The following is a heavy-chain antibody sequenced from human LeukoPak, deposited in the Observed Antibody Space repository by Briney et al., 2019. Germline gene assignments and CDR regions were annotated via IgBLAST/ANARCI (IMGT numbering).Heavy chain of an antibody. CDR1: GGSFSGYY. V-gene: IGHV4-34*01. Sequence: SETLSLTCAVYGGSFSGYYWSWIRQPPGKGLEWIGEINHSGSTNYNPSLKSRVTISVDTSKNQFSLKLSSVTAADTAVYYCARVHHRRVIDFDYWGQGTLVTVSS. CDR2: INHSGST. D-gene: IGHD3-10*01. J-gene: IGHJ4*02. CDR3: ARVHHRRVIDFDY.